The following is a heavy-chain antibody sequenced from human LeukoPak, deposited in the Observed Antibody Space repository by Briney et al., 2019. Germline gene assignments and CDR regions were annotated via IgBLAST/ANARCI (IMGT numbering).Heavy chain of an antibody. D-gene: IGHD6-13*01. J-gene: IGHJ6*02. Sequence: GASVKVSCKVSGYTLTELSMHWVRQAPGKGLEWMGSFDPEDGETNYAQKFQGRVTMTEDTSTDTAYMELSTLRSEDTAVYYCATDGSGSNWSRVFYYGMDVWGQGTTVTVSS. CDR3: ATDGSGSNWSRVFYYGMDV. CDR2: FDPEDGET. CDR1: GYTLTELS. V-gene: IGHV1-24*01.